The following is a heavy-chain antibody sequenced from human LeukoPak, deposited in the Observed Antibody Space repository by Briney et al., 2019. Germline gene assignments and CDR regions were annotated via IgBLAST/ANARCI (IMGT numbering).Heavy chain of an antibody. Sequence: PGGSLRLSCAASGFTFSSYAMTWVRQAPGKGLEWVSVIYSGGSTYYADSVKGRFTISRDNSKNTLYLQMNSLRAEDTAVYYCARDSSGPTYYYYYGMDVWGQGITVTVSS. CDR2: IYSGGST. V-gene: IGHV3-53*01. CDR1: GFTFSSYA. J-gene: IGHJ6*02. D-gene: IGHD3-22*01. CDR3: ARDSSGPTYYYYYGMDV.